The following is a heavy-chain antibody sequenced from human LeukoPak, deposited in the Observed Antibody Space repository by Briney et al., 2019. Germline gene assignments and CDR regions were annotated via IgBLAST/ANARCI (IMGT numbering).Heavy chain of an antibody. J-gene: IGHJ3*02. CDR1: GYTFTSYG. Sequence: GASVKVSCKASGYTFTSYGISWVRQAPGQGLEWMGWISAYNGNTNYAQKLQGRVTMTTDTSTSTAYMELRSLRSDDTAVYYCAKDLGIGIRSVAFDIWGQGTMVTVSS. CDR3: AKDLGIGIRSVAFDI. D-gene: IGHD3-16*01. V-gene: IGHV1-18*01. CDR2: ISAYNGNT.